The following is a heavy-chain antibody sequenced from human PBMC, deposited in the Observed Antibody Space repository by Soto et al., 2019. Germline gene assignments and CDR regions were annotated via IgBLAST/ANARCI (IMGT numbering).Heavy chain of an antibody. D-gene: IGHD3-3*01. CDR1: GGTFSTHA. J-gene: IGHJ6*02. Sequence: QVQLVQSGAEVKKPGSSVKVSCKASGGTFSTHAISWVRQSPGQGLEWLGGIIPTLGTPNYAQKFQGRVTVNADEYTSTAYMELSRLTSEDTAVYYCARAAFRSGYYGYYYGMDVWGQGTAVNV. CDR3: ARAAFRSGYYGYYYGMDV. CDR2: IIPTLGTP. V-gene: IGHV1-69*01.